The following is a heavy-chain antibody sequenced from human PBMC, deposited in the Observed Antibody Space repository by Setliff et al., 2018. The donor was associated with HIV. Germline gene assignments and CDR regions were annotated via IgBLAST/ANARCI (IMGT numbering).Heavy chain of an antibody. J-gene: IGHJ6*02. CDR2: IFNSGTT. D-gene: IGHD3-16*01. CDR1: GDSITSHY. CDR3: ARDWAAPYYYGMDV. V-gene: IGHV4-59*11. Sequence: SETLSLTCSVSGDSITSHYWSWIRQPPGKGLEWIGYIFNSGTTNYNPSLKSRVTISLDTSKNQFSLKLSSVSAADTAVYYCARDWAAPYYYGMDVWGPGTTVTVSS.